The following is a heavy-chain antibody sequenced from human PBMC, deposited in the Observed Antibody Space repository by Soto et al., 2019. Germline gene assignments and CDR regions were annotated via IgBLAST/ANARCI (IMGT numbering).Heavy chain of an antibody. CDR3: ATRPYDSSGYYLHDAFDI. V-gene: IGHV5-10-1*01. CDR1: GYSFTSYW. J-gene: IGHJ3*02. CDR2: IDPSDSYT. Sequence: GESLKISCKGSGYSFTSYWISWVRQMPGKGLEWMGRIDPSDSYTNYSPSFQGHVTISADKSISTAYLQWSSLKASDTAMYYCATRPYDSSGYYLHDAFDIWGQGTMVTVS. D-gene: IGHD3-22*01.